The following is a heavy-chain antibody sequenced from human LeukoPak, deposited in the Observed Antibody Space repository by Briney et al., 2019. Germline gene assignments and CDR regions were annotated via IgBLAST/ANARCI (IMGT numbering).Heavy chain of an antibody. CDR2: IYYSGST. D-gene: IGHD3-10*01. V-gene: IGHV4-59*01. J-gene: IGHJ6*02. CDR1: GGSISSYY. Sequence: PSETLSLTCTVSGGSISSYYWSWIRQPPGKGLEWIGYIYYSGSTNYNPSLKSRVTISVDTSKNQFSLKLSSVTAADTAVYYCARHSMVRGLDVWGQGTTVTVSS. CDR3: ARHSMVRGLDV.